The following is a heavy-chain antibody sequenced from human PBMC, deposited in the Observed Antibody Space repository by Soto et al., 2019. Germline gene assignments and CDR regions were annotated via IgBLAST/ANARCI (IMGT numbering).Heavy chain of an antibody. CDR3: ARVPDYYYDGYYMHV. D-gene: IGHD2-21*02. Sequence: EVQLVESGGGLVQPGRSLRLSCAASGFTVSSSCMSWVRQAPGKGLEWVSVIYSGGSAYYADSVKGRFTISRHNSKNTLYLQMNTLRAEDTAVYYCARVPDYYYDGYYMHVWVKGTTVTVSS. CDR2: IYSGGSA. CDR1: GFTVSSSC. J-gene: IGHJ6*03. V-gene: IGHV3-53*04.